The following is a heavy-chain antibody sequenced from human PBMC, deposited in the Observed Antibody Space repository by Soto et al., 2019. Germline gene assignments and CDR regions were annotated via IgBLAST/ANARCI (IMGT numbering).Heavy chain of an antibody. CDR1: GYTFTSYG. CDR2: ISAYNGNT. V-gene: IGHV1-18*01. J-gene: IGHJ3*02. CDR3: ARDYYDSPTGDSDAFDI. Sequence: ASVKVSCKASGYTFTSYGISWVRQAPGQGLEWMGWISAYNGNTNYAQKLQGRVTMTTDTSTSTAYMELRSLRPDDTAVYYCARDYYDSPTGDSDAFDIWGQGTMVTVSS. D-gene: IGHD3-22*01.